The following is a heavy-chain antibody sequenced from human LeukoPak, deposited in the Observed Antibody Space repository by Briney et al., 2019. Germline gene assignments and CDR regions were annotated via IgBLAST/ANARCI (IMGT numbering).Heavy chain of an antibody. CDR1: GGSISSGDYY. CDR2: IYYSGST. V-gene: IGHV4-30-4*02. D-gene: IGHD5-18*01. CDR3: ASRQWIQLWSDWYFDL. J-gene: IGHJ2*01. Sequence: SETLSLTCTVSGGSISSGDYYWSWIRQPPGKGLEWIGYIYYSGSTYYNPSLKSRVTISVDTSKNQFSLKLSSVTAADTAVYYCASRQWIQLWSDWYFDLWGRGTLVTVSS.